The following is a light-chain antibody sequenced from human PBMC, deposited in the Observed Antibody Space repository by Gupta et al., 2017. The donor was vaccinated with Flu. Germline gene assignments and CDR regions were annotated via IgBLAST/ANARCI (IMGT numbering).Light chain of an antibody. J-gene: IGKJ4*01. CDR2: GAS. CDR1: QSVSSTY. Sequence: EVVLTQSPGTLSLSPGERATLSCRASQSVSSTYLSWYQRKPGQAPRLLIYGASSRATGIPDRSSGSGSGTDFTLTISRLEPEDFAVYYCQQYDNSPFTFGGGTKVEIK. V-gene: IGKV3-20*01. CDR3: QQYDNSPFT.